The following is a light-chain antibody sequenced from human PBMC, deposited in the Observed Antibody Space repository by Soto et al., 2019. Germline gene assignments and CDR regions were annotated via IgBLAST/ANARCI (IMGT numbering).Light chain of an antibody. CDR2: AAS. CDR1: QGISRY. CDR3: QQLNTYPVT. J-gene: IGKJ4*01. Sequence: IQLTQSTSSLSASVGDSFTITCLASQGISRYLSWYQQKSGRAPKLLISAASTLQSGVPARFSGSGSGTDFTLSITNLQPEDFATYYCQQLNTYPVTFGGGTKVDI. V-gene: IGKV1-9*01.